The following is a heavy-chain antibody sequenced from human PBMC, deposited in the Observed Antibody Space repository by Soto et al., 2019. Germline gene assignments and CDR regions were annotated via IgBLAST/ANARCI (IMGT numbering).Heavy chain of an antibody. V-gene: IGHV4-34*01. CDR3: ARGSRGSRGRYYYGMDV. CDR2: INHSGST. J-gene: IGHJ6*02. D-gene: IGHD6-13*01. CDR1: GRSFIGYY. Sequence: SETLSLTCAVYGRSFIGYYWSWIRQPPGKGLEWIGEINHSGSTNYNPSLKSRVTISVDTSKNQFSLKLSSVTAADTAVYYCARGSRGSRGRYYYGMDVWGQGTTVTVSS.